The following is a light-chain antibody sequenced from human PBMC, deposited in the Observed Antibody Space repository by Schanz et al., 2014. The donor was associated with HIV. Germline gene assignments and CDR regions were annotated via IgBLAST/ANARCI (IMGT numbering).Light chain of an antibody. CDR2: DVS. Sequence: QSALTQPPSASGSPGQSVTISCTGTSSDVGGYNYVSWYQQHPGKAPKLMIYDVSNRPSGVPARFSGSKSGNTASLTVSGLQADDEADYYCSSYGGGDTLLFGGGTKLTVL. CDR3: SSYGGGDTLL. J-gene: IGLJ3*02. CDR1: SSDVGGYNY. V-gene: IGLV2-8*01.